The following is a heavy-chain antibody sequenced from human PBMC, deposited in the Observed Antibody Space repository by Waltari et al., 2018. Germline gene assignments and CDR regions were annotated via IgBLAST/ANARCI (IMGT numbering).Heavy chain of an antibody. CDR3: MTLPIFGLVIKNY. J-gene: IGHJ1*01. D-gene: IGHD3-3*01. CDR2: VDPEDGET. CDR1: GYSFTDPF. V-gene: IGHV1-69-2*01. Sequence: EVHLTQSGAEVKKPGATVQISCKASGYSFTDPFLHWVRQAPGKGPEWIGRVDPEDGETTLAEKFEGRVTITADTSTDTAYMDLSRLRSEDTALYYCMTLPIFGLVIKNYWGQGTLVTVSS.